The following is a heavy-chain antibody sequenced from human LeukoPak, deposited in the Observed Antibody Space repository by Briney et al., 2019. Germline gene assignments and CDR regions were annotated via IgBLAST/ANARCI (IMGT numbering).Heavy chain of an antibody. CDR2: INSDGSST. V-gene: IGHV3-74*01. D-gene: IGHD6-13*01. Sequence: PGGSLRLSCAASGFTFSSYWMHWVRQAPGKGLVWVSRINSDGSSTSYADSVKGRFAISRDNSRNTLYLQMNTLRAEDTAVYYCAKCRGSSWSDYFDYWGQGTLVTVSS. CDR1: GFTFSSYW. J-gene: IGHJ4*02. CDR3: AKCRGSSWSDYFDY.